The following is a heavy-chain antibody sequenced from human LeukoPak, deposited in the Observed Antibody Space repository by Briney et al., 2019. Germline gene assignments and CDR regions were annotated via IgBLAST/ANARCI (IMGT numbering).Heavy chain of an antibody. D-gene: IGHD2-15*01. J-gene: IGHJ6*03. CDR3: ARGYCSGGSCLGFYYYYMDV. CDR1: AYTFTGYY. V-gene: IGHV1-2*02. Sequence: ASVKVSCKASAYTFTGYYMHWVRQAPGQGLEWMGWINPNSGGTNYAQKFQGRVTMTRDTSISTAYMELSRLRSDDTAVYYCARGYCSGGSCLGFYYYYMDVWGKGTTVTVSS. CDR2: INPNSGGT.